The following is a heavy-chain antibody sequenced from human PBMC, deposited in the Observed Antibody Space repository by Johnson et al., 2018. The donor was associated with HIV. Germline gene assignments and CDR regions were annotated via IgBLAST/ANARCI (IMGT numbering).Heavy chain of an antibody. CDR3: ARRSGTWDAFDI. CDR1: GLTFSSNA. V-gene: IGHV3-23*04. J-gene: IGHJ3*02. D-gene: IGHD1-26*01. CDR2: ISGSGGST. Sequence: MQSVESGGGLVQPGGSLRLSCAASGLTFSSNAMSWVRQAPGKGLEWVSGISGSGGSTYYADSVQSRFTISRDNSKNTLYLQMNSLRAEDTALSYCARRSGTWDAFDIWGQGTMVTVSS.